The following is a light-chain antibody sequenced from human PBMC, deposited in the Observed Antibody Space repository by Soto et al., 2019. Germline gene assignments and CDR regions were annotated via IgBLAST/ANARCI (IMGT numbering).Light chain of an antibody. J-gene: IGKJ2*01. CDR3: QQYESTPPT. V-gene: IGKV4-1*01. Sequence: DIVMTQSPDSLAVSLGERATINCKSSQSVLYSSNNKNYLAWYQQRPGQPPKLLIYWASTRVSGVPDRFSGSGSGTDFTLTITILQAEDVAVYYCQQYESTPPTFGQGTKLEIK. CDR2: WAS. CDR1: QSVLYSSNNKNY.